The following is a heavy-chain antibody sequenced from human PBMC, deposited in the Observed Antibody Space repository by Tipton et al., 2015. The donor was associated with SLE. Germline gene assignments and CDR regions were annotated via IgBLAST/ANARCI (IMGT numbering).Heavy chain of an antibody. CDR3: AREWGRGPGGFDI. J-gene: IGHJ3*02. V-gene: IGHV1-2*02. Sequence: QLVQSGAEVKKPGASVKVSCKASGNIFNGHYMHWVRQAPGQGLEWMGWINPNSGGTNYAQKFQGRVTMTRDTSISTAYMELTRLRSDDTAVYYCAREWGRGPGGFDIWGQGTMVIVSS. CDR2: INPNSGGT. CDR1: GNIFNGHY. D-gene: IGHD4-23*01.